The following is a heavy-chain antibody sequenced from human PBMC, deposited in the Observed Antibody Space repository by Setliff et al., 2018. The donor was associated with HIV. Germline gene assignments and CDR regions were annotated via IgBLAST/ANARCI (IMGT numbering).Heavy chain of an antibody. D-gene: IGHD1-26*01. CDR3: ARVGAPGGIMGYYYYMDV. Sequence: PSETLSLTCTVSGGSISTYYWSWIRQPPGKGLEWIGEINHSGSTNYNPSLKSRVTISVDTSKNQFSLKLTSVTAADTAVYYRARVGAPGGIMGYYYYMDVWGKGTTVTVSS. J-gene: IGHJ6*03. V-gene: IGHV4-34*01. CDR2: INHSGST. CDR1: GGSISTYY.